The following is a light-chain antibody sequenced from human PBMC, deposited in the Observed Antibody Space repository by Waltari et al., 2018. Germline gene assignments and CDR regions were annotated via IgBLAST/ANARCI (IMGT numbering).Light chain of an antibody. CDR1: QGVSNN. CDR2: DAS. V-gene: IGKV3-15*01. CDR3: QQYSNWPPWT. Sequence: SPVTLSVSPGERATLSCRASQGVSNNLAWYQHKPGQAPGLVMYDASTRASGLPARFSGTGSGREFTLTINSLQSEDVAIYYCQQYSNWPPWTFGQGTTVEIK. J-gene: IGKJ1*01.